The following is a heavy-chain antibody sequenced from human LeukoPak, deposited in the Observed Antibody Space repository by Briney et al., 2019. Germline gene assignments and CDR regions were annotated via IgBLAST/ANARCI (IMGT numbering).Heavy chain of an antibody. CDR1: RFTFSSYW. Sequence: GGSLRLSCAASRFTFSSYWTHWVRQAPGKGLVWVSRINSDGSSTSYADSVKGRFTISRDNAKNTLYLQMNSLRAEDTAVYYCARDRCSGGSCYANDYWGQGTLVTVSS. CDR3: ARDRCSGGSCYANDY. J-gene: IGHJ4*02. V-gene: IGHV3-74*01. D-gene: IGHD2-15*01. CDR2: INSDGSST.